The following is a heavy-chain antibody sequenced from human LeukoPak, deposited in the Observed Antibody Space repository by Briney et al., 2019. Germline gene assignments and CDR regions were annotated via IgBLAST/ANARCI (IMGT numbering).Heavy chain of an antibody. J-gene: IGHJ3*02. Sequence: SETLSLTCTVSGGSISGGGYYWGWVRQPPGTGLEWIGSIYYSGSTYYNPSLKSRVTISVDTSKNQFSLRLGSVTAADTAFYYCASTIVGAPDAFDIWGQGTMVTVSS. CDR3: ASTIVGAPDAFDI. V-gene: IGHV4-39*01. CDR1: GGSISGGGYY. D-gene: IGHD1-26*01. CDR2: IYYSGST.